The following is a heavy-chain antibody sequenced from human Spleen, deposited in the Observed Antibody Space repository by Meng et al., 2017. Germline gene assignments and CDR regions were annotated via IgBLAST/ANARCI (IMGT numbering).Heavy chain of an antibody. D-gene: IGHD1-26*01. CDR2: IYHSGST. CDR1: GYSISSGYY. Sequence: GSLRLSCTVSGYSISSGYYWGWIRQPPGKGLEWIGSIYHSGSTYYNPSLKSRVTISVDTSKNQFSLKLSSVTAADTAVYYCARAQSGSYYRSRFDPWGQGTVVTVSS. CDR3: ARAQSGSYYRSRFDP. V-gene: IGHV4-38-2*02. J-gene: IGHJ5*02.